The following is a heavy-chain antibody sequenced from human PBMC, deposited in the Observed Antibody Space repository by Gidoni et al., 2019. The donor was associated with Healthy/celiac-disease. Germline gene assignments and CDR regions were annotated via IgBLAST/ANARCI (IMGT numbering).Heavy chain of an antibody. Sequence: QVQLQESGPGLVKPSGTLSLTCAVSGGSISSINCWSWVRRPPGKGLEWIGEIYQSVRTNYTPSLKSRVTISVDKSKIQFSLKLSSVTAADTAVYYCARGPLNQLPYYYYYYRDVWGKGTTVTVSS. CDR3: ARGPLNQLPYYYYYYRDV. CDR2: IYQSVRT. V-gene: IGHV4-4*02. D-gene: IGHD2-2*01. CDR1: GGSISSINC. J-gene: IGHJ6*03.